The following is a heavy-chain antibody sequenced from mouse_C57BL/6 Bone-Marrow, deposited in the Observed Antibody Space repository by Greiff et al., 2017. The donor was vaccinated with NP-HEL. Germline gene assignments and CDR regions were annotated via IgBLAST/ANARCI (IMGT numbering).Heavy chain of an antibody. CDR3: ARQDYGSSYWYFDV. V-gene: IGHV1-80*01. Sequence: VQLQQSGAELVKPGASVKISCKASGYAFSSYWMNWVKQRPGKGLEWIGQIYPGDGDTNYNGKFKGKATLTADKSSSPAYMQLSSLTSEDSAVYFCARQDYGSSYWYFDVWGTGTTVTVSS. CDR2: IYPGDGDT. D-gene: IGHD1-1*01. J-gene: IGHJ1*03. CDR1: GYAFSSYW.